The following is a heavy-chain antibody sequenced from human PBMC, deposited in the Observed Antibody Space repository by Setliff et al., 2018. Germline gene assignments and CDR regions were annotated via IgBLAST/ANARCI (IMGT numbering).Heavy chain of an antibody. D-gene: IGHD2-15*01. J-gene: IGHJ4*02. CDR1: GFDFNTYS. Sequence: GGSLRLSCAGSGFDFNTYSMNWVRQAPGKGLEWVASIDLNSTYIFYADSVKGRFTVSRDNAKNQFSLKLSSVTAADTAVYYCARVGRYCSGGSCYKMGEDYWGQGTLVTVSS. V-gene: IGHV3-21*04. CDR2: IDLNSTYI. CDR3: ARVGRYCSGGSCYKMGEDY.